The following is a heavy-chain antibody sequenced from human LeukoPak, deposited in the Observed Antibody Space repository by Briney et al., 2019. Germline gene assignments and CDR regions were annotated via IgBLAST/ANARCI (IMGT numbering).Heavy chain of an antibody. V-gene: IGHV3-53*01. J-gene: IGHJ4*02. CDR1: GFTVSSNY. Sequence: GGALRLSCAASGFTVSSNYMSWVRQAPGKGLEWVSLIYSDGNTYYADSVKGRFTISRDNSKNTLYLQMNSLRAEDTAVYYCAKDELLWFGESAMEAFDYWGQGTLVTVSS. D-gene: IGHD3-10*01. CDR3: AKDELLWFGESAMEAFDY. CDR2: IYSDGNT.